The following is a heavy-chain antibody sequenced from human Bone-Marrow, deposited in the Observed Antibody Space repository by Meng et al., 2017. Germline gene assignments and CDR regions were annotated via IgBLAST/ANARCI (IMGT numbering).Heavy chain of an antibody. CDR1: GVTFSKAY. Sequence: GQLVVAGGGLVKSGGYLSLFWEGSGVTFSKAYMTWVRQVPGKRLEWVGRIKSKPDGETIDYAAPVKGRFTISRDDSKNTVYLQMNSLKTEDTAVYYCSGHIDYWGQGTLVTVSS. CDR3: SGHIDY. V-gene: IGHV3-15*01. D-gene: IGHD5-12*01. J-gene: IGHJ4*02. CDR2: IKSKPDGETI.